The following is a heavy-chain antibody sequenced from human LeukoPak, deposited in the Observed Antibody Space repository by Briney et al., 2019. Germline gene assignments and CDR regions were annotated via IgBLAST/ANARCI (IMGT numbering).Heavy chain of an antibody. CDR1: GGSISSYY. CDR2: IYTSGST. V-gene: IGHV4-4*07. Sequence: SETLSLTCTVSGGSISSYYWSWIRQPAGKGLEWIGRIYTSGSTKYNPSLKSRVTMSVDTSKNQCSLKLSSVTAADTAVYYCAREKIVVVPAGWFDPWGQGTLVTVSS. J-gene: IGHJ5*02. CDR3: AREKIVVVPAGWFDP. D-gene: IGHD2-2*01.